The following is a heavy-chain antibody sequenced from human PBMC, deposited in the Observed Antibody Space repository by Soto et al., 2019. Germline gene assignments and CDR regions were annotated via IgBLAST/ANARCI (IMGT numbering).Heavy chain of an antibody. CDR2: IKQDGSEK. CDR1: GFTFSSYW. D-gene: IGHD6-13*01. J-gene: IGHJ6*02. CDR3: ARIASAGRGWDV. V-gene: IGHV3-7*01. Sequence: EVQLVESGGGLVQPGGSLRLSCAASGFTFSSYWMSWVRQAPVKGLEWVGKIKQDGSEKNYVDFVKGRFTISRDNAKNSLYLQMNSLRAEDTAVYYCARIASAGRGWDVWGQGTTVVVSS.